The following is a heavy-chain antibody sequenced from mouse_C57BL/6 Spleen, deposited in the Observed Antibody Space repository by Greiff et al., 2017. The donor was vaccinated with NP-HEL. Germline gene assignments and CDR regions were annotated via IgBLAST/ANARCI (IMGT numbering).Heavy chain of an antibody. Sequence: VQLQQSGAELVRPGASVKLSCKASGYTFTDYYINWVKQRPGQGLEWIARIYPGSGNTYYNEKFKGKATLTAEKSSSTAYMQLSSLTSEDSAVYFCAEGDTFAYWGQGTLVTVSA. J-gene: IGHJ3*01. CDR3: AEGDTFAY. V-gene: IGHV1-76*01. CDR2: IYPGSGNT. CDR1: GYTFTDYY.